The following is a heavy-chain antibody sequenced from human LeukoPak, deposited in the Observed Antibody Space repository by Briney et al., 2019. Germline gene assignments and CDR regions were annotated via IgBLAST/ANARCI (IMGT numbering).Heavy chain of an antibody. CDR2: ISNDGTST. CDR3: ARGWFGPDS. V-gene: IGHV3-74*01. J-gene: IGHJ5*01. D-gene: IGHD3-10*01. Sequence: GGSLRLSCAASGVTFSSHSMHWVRQAPGKGLVWVSGISNDGTSTTYADSVKGRFTISRDNAKNTLYLQMHSLRAEDTAVYFCARGWFGPDSCGQGTLVTVSS. CDR1: GVTFSSHS.